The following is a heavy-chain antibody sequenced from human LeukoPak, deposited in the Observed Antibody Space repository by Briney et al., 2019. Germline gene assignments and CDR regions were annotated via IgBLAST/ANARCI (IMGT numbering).Heavy chain of an antibody. V-gene: IGHV3-30*15. CDR3: AREEQELVRDYYYYMDV. Sequence: GGSLRLSCAASGFTFSSNYMSWVRQAPGKGLEWVALISYDGKSKYYADSMKGRFIISRDNSKNTVFLQMSGLRVEDTAVYYCAREEQELVRDYYYYMDVWGKGTTVTVSS. J-gene: IGHJ6*03. D-gene: IGHD1-7*01. CDR1: GFTFSSNY. CDR2: ISYDGKSK.